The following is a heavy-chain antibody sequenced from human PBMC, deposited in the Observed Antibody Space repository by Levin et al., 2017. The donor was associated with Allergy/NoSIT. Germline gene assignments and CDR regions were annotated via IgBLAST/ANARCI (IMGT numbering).Heavy chain of an antibody. Sequence: HPGGSLRLSCAASGFTFDNYAMHWVRQVPGRGLEWLSSITWNSASITYADSVKGRFTISRDNAKNSLYLQMNNLRPEDTALYYCAKDLLLGSDLRGYFDLWGRGTQVTVSS. CDR3: AKDLLLGSDLRGYFDL. CDR1: GFTFDNYA. D-gene: IGHD2-21*01. CDR2: ITWNSASI. V-gene: IGHV3-9*01. J-gene: IGHJ2*01.